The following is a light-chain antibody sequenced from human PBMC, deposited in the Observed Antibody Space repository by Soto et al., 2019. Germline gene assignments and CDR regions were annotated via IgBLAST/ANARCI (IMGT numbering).Light chain of an antibody. V-gene: IGLV1-44*01. J-gene: IGLJ1*01. Sequence: QSVLAQPPSASGTPGQRVTISASGSSSNIGSNPVSWYQQRPGTAPKLLIYDNDERPSGVPVRFSGSKSATSASLAINGLQSEDEGDYYCATWDDSRNGYVFGPGTKVTVL. CDR2: DND. CDR3: ATWDDSRNGYV. CDR1: SSNIGSNP.